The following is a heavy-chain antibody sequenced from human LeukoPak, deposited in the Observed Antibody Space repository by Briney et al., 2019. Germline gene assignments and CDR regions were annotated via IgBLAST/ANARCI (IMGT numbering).Heavy chain of an antibody. Sequence: ASVKVSCKASGGTFSSYAISWVRQAPGQGLEWMGRIIPIFGIANYAQKFQGRATITADKSTSTAYMELSSLGSEDTAVYYCARSVDYYDSSGYLYFDYWGQGTLVTVSS. J-gene: IGHJ4*02. D-gene: IGHD3-22*01. CDR2: IIPIFGIA. CDR1: GGTFSSYA. CDR3: ARSVDYYDSSGYLYFDY. V-gene: IGHV1-69*04.